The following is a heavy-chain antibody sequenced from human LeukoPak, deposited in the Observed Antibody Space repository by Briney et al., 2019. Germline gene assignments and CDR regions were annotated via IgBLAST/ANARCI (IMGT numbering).Heavy chain of an antibody. Sequence: GGSLRLSCAPSGFTFSSYGMHWVRQAPGKGLEWVAFIRYDGSNKYYADSVKGRFTISRDNSKNTLYLQMNSLRAEDTAVYYCAKSHGDIVVVPAAIYEAGDYWGQGPLVTVSS. D-gene: IGHD2-2*01. J-gene: IGHJ4*02. CDR3: AKSHGDIVVVPAAIYEAGDY. V-gene: IGHV3-30*02. CDR1: GFTFSSYG. CDR2: IRYDGSNK.